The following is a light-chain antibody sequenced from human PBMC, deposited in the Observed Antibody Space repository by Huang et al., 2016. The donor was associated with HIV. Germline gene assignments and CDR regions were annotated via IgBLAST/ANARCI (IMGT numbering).Light chain of an antibody. CDR2: DAS. CDR3: HQRSNWPPT. CDR1: QSLSCH. Sequence: EIVFTQSPATVSLSPGERATLSCRASQSLSCHVVWYQKKPGQAPRLLFYDASNRPTGIPDRFSGSGSGTNFTLTIRSLEPEDFAVYYCHQRSNWPPTFGGGTKVEIK. J-gene: IGKJ4*01. V-gene: IGKV3-11*01.